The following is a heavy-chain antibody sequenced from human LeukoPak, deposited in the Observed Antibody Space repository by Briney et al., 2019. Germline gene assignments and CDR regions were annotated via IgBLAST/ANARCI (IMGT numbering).Heavy chain of an antibody. CDR2: INHSGST. CDR1: GGSFSGYY. V-gene: IGHV4-34*01. J-gene: IGHJ4*02. D-gene: IGHD2-2*01. CDR3: ARGPRSGYCSSTSCYY. Sequence: PSETLSLTCAVYGGSFSGYYWSWIRQPPGKGLEWIGEINHSGSTNYNPSLKSRVTISVDTSKNQFSLKLSSVTAADTAVYYCARGPRSGYCSSTSCYYWGQGTLVTVSS.